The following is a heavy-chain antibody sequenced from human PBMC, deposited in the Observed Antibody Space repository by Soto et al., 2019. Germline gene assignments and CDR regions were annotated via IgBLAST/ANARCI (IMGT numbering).Heavy chain of an antibody. J-gene: IGHJ4*02. V-gene: IGHV4-59*01. CDR1: GGSISSYY. Sequence: SETLSLTCTVSGGSISSYYWSWIRQPPGKGLEWIGYIYYSGSTNYNPSLKSRVTISVDTSKNQFSLKLSSVTAADTAVYYCARGDHCSGGSCYYFDYWGQGTLVTVSS. D-gene: IGHD2-15*01. CDR2: IYYSGST. CDR3: ARGDHCSGGSCYYFDY.